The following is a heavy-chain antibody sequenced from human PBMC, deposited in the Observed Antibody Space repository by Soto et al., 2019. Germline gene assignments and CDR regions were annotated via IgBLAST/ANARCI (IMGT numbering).Heavy chain of an antibody. Sequence: QLQLQESGAGLVKPSQTLSLICAVSGGSISRGGYAWSWIRQPPGEGLEWIGYIYHCGSTYYNPSLKNRVTKSVDRSKNQFSQKLHSAPSAATAVYYWARARGGFLGRHGMDVWGQGTTVTVSS. D-gene: IGHD3-3*01. J-gene: IGHJ6*02. V-gene: IGHV4-30-2*01. CDR1: GGSISRGGYA. CDR2: IYHCGST. CDR3: ARARGGFLGRHGMDV.